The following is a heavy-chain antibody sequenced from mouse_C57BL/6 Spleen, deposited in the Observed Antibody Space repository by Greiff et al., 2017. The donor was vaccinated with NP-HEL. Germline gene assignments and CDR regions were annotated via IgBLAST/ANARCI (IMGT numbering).Heavy chain of an antibody. J-gene: IGHJ1*03. D-gene: IGHD1-1*01. V-gene: IGHV1-15*01. CDR3: TRPLYYYGSSYWYFDV. CDR2: IDPETGGT. CDR1: GYTFTDYE. Sequence: VQLQKSGAELVRPGASVTLSCKASGYTFTDYEMHWVKQTPVHGLEWIGAIDPETGGTAYNQKFKGKAILTADKSSSTAYMELRSLTSEDSAVYYCTRPLYYYGSSYWYFDVWGTGTTVTVSS.